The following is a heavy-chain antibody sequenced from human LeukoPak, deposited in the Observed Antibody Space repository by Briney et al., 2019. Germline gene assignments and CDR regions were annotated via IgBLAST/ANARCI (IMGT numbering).Heavy chain of an antibody. D-gene: IGHD3-22*01. CDR2: INHSGST. Sequence: SETLSLTCAVYGGSFSGYYWSWIRQPPGKGLEWIGEINHSGSTNYNPSLKSRVTISVDTSKNQISLKLSSVTAADTAVYYCAREYYYDSSGYYYRLSRYYFDYWGQGTLVTVSS. V-gene: IGHV4-34*01. CDR1: GGSFSGYY. CDR3: AREYYYDSSGYYYRLSRYYFDY. J-gene: IGHJ4*02.